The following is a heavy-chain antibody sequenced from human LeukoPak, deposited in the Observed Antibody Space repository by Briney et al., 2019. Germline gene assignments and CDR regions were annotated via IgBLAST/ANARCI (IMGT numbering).Heavy chain of an antibody. CDR1: GFASSSYS. Sequence: PGGSLRLSCAASGFASSSYSMNWVRQAPGKGLEWVSYSRNSQNIYYAASVEGRFTISRDNARNSLYLQMNSLRDEDTAVYYCARDSAYAFDIWGQGTKVTVSS. CDR2: SRNSQNI. D-gene: IGHD1-26*01. J-gene: IGHJ3*02. V-gene: IGHV3-48*02. CDR3: ARDSAYAFDI.